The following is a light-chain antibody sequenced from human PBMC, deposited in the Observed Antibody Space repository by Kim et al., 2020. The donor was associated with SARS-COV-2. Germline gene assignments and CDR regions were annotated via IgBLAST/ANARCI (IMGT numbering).Light chain of an antibody. Sequence: GQSITISCTGTSSDVGAYNHVSWYQQHPGKAPKLMIYDVSNRPSGVSNRFSGSKSGNTASLTISGLQAEDEADYYCISYTTRITLVFGGGTKVTVL. CDR3: ISYTTRITLV. CDR1: SSDVGAYNH. CDR2: DVS. V-gene: IGLV2-14*03. J-gene: IGLJ3*02.